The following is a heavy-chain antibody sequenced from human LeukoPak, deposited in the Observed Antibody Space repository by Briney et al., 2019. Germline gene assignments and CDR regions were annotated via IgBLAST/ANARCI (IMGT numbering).Heavy chain of an antibody. J-gene: IGHJ1*01. CDR1: GFTFRNYW. D-gene: IGHD3-22*01. Sequence: GSLRLSCAASGFTFRNYWMSWVRQAPGKGLEWIGEINHSGSTNYNPSLKSRVTISVDTSKNQFSLKLSSVTAADTAVYYCARDVGYFDASAYAESFQHWGQGTLVIVSS. CDR2: INHSGST. V-gene: IGHV4-34*01. CDR3: ARDVGYFDASAYAESFQH.